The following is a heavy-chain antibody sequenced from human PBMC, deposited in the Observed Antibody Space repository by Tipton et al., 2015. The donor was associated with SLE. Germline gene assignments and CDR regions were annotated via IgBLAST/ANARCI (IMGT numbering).Heavy chain of an antibody. CDR3: AKTMGGRSCSGGSCFEPFDY. J-gene: IGHJ4*02. Sequence: TLSLTCTVSGGSISSGGYYWSWIRQSPGKGLEWIGYISYSGSTNYNSSLKSRLTISVDTSKNQFSLKLSSVTTVDTAVYYCAKTMGGRSCSGGSCFEPFDYWGQGILVTVSS. D-gene: IGHD2-15*01. CDR1: GGSISSGGYY. V-gene: IGHV4-31*03. CDR2: ISYSGST.